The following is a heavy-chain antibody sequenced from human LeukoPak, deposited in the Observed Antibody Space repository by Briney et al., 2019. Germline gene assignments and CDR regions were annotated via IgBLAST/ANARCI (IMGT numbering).Heavy chain of an antibody. CDR1: GHSFTSYW. D-gene: IGHD2-2*01. V-gene: IGHV5-51*01. J-gene: IGHJ3*01. CDR3: ARQTGYCSTASCYGAFDV. CDR2: IYPGDSDT. Sequence: GESLKISCKGSGHSFTSYWIGWVRQMPGKGLEWMGIIYPGDSDTRYSPSFQGQVTISADKSISTAYLQWSSLKASDTAMYYCARQTGYCSTASCYGAFDVWGQGTMVTVPS.